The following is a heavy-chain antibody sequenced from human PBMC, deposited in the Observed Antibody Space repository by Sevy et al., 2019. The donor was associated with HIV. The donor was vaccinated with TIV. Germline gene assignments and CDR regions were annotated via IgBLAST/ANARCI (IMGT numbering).Heavy chain of an antibody. V-gene: IGHV4-61*01. D-gene: IGHD3-10*01. CDR1: GASVSSGRYY. Sequence: SETLSLTCTVSGASVSSGRYYWSWIRQPPGKGLEWIGYIYYNGRANQNPSLKSRVTISVDTSKNQLSLNLRSVIAADTAVYYCAGGGSYGLRSYHSWGHGTLVTVSS. CDR3: AGGGSYGLRSYHS. J-gene: IGHJ5*01. CDR2: IYYNGRA.